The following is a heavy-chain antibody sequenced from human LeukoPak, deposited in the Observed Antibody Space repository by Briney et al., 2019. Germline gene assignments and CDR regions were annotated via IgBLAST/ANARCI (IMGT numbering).Heavy chain of an antibody. V-gene: IGHV3-74*01. D-gene: IGHD3-16*01. Sequence: GGSLRLSCAASGFTFSTYWMHWVRQAPGKGLVWLSRISSDGSSTNYADSVKGRFTISRDNAKNTLYLQMNSLRAEDTAVYYCARLVWGGGSLDAFDICGQGTMVTVSS. J-gene: IGHJ3*02. CDR2: ISSDGSST. CDR3: ARLVWGGGSLDAFDI. CDR1: GFTFSTYW.